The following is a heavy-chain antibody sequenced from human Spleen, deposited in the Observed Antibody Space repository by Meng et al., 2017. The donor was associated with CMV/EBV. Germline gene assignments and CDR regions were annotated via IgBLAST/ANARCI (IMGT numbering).Heavy chain of an antibody. J-gene: IGHJ4*02. CDR3: ARSPHDYGDYAIDY. V-gene: IGHV3-7*01. CDR1: GFTFSGYW. CDR2: IKPDGTEK. Sequence: GESLKISCAASGFTFSGYWMSWVRQAPGKGLEWVANIKPDGTEKHYMDSVKGRFTISRDNAKNSLYLQMNSLRDEDTAVYYCARSPHDYGDYAIDYWGQGTLVTVSS. D-gene: IGHD4-17*01.